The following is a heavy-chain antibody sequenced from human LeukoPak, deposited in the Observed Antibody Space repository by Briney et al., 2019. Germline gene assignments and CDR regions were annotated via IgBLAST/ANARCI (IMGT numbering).Heavy chain of an antibody. J-gene: IGHJ4*02. Sequence: GGSLRLSXAASGITFSSYAMSWVRQAPGKGLEWVSGISGSGSSAYYADSVSGRFTISRDNSKNTLYLQMNSLRAEDTAIYYCAKDLNDYSPYYFDYWGQGTLVTVSS. V-gene: IGHV3-23*01. D-gene: IGHD4-11*01. CDR2: ISGSGSSA. CDR1: GITFSSYA. CDR3: AKDLNDYSPYYFDY.